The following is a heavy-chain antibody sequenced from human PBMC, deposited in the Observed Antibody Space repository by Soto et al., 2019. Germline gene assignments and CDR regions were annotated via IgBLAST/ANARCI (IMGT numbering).Heavy chain of an antibody. Sequence: ESVGGVVQPGRSLRLSCAASGFTFSSYAMHWVRQAPGKGLEWVAVISYDGSNKYYADSVKGRFTISRDNSKNTLYLQMNSLRSEDKAVYYYARDRLMYNRNDFSSYYYGMDVWGQGTTVTVAS. CDR3: ARDRLMYNRNDFSSYYYGMDV. J-gene: IGHJ6*02. V-gene: IGHV3-30-3*01. CDR2: ISYDGSNK. D-gene: IGHD1-1*01. CDR1: GFTFSSYA.